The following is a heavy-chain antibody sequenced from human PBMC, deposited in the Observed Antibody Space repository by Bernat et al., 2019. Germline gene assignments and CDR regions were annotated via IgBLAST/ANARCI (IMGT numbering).Heavy chain of an antibody. D-gene: IGHD4-17*01. CDR2: IYPGDSDT. CDR3: ARAQSTVTIGFKELINDAFDI. V-gene: IGHV5-51*01. Sequence: EVQLVQSGAEVKKPGESLKISCKGSGYSFTSYWIGWVRQMPGKGLEWMGIIYPGDSDTRYSPSFQGQVTISADKSISTAYLQWSSLKASDTAMYYCARAQSTVTIGFKELINDAFDIWGQGTMVTVSS. CDR1: GYSFTSYW. J-gene: IGHJ3*02.